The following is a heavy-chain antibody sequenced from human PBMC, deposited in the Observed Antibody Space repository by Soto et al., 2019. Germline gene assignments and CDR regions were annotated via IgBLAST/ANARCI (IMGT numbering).Heavy chain of an antibody. Sequence: GGSLRLSCAASGFTFSSYSMNWVRQAPGKGLEWVSYISSSSSTIYYADSVKGRFTISRDNAKNSLYLQMNSLRDEDTAVYYCARDYVWGSYRYTVVDAFDIWGQGTMVTVSS. CDR1: GFTFSSYS. J-gene: IGHJ3*02. CDR3: ARDYVWGSYRYTVVDAFDI. V-gene: IGHV3-48*02. CDR2: ISSSSSTI. D-gene: IGHD3-16*02.